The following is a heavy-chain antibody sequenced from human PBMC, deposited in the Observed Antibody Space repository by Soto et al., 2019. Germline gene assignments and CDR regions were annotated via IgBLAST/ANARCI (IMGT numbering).Heavy chain of an antibody. CDR3: ARGFDIVVVPAATNYYYCGMDV. CDR2: ISAYNGNT. V-gene: IGHV1-18*01. CDR1: GYTFTSYG. J-gene: IGHJ6*02. D-gene: IGHD2-2*01. Sequence: ASVKVSCKASGYTFTSYGISWVRQAPGQGLEWMGWISAYNGNTNYAQKLQGRVTMTTDTSTSTAYMELRSLRSDDTAGYYCARGFDIVVVPAATNYYYCGMDVWGQGTTVTVSS.